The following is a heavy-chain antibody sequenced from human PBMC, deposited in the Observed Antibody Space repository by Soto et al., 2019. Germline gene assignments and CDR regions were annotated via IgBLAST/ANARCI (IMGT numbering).Heavy chain of an antibody. V-gene: IGHV1-69*01. Sequence: SVKGSCKASGGTFSSYAISWVRQAPGQGLEWMGGIIPIFGTANYAQKFQGRVTITADESTSTAYMELSSLRSEDTAVYYCARLIDSPATYYFDYWGQGTLVTVS. D-gene: IGHD5-12*01. CDR3: ARLIDSPATYYFDY. CDR1: GGTFSSYA. J-gene: IGHJ4*02. CDR2: IIPIFGTA.